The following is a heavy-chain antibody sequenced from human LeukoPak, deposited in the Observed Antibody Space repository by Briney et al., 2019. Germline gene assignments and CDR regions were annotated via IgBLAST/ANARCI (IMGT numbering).Heavy chain of an antibody. CDR3: ARGSMGIAAAGTDY. Sequence: GGSLRLFCAASGFTFSSYEMNWVRQAPGKGLEWVSYISSSGSTIYYADSVKGRFTISRDNAKNSLYLQMNSLRAEDTAVYYCARGSMGIAAAGTDYWGQGTLVTVSS. D-gene: IGHD6-13*01. V-gene: IGHV3-48*03. CDR1: GFTFSSYE. CDR2: ISSSGSTI. J-gene: IGHJ4*02.